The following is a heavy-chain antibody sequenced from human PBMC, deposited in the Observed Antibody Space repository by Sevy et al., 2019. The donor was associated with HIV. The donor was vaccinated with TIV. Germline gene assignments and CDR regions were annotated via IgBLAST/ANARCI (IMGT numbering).Heavy chain of an antibody. Sequence: GGSLRLSCVASGFEFNLFSMNWVWQAPGKGLEWVSTISATSSYKKYEDSVKGRFTISRDNAKNSLFLQMNSLRAEDTAVYFCVRDSSGYDPGDAFDIWGQGTMVTVSS. D-gene: IGHD3-22*01. CDR2: ISATSSYK. J-gene: IGHJ3*02. V-gene: IGHV3-21*01. CDR1: GFEFNLFS. CDR3: VRDSSGYDPGDAFDI.